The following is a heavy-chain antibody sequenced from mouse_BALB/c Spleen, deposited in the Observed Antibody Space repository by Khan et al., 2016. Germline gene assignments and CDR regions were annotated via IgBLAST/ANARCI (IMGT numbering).Heavy chain of an antibody. Sequence: EVELVESGGGLVKPGGSLKLSCAASGFTFSSYAMSWVRQSPEKRQEWVAEISSGGSYTYYPDTVTGRFTISRDNAKNPMYLQLSSLRSEDTAMXYCAREGDAMDYWGQGTSVTVSS. CDR3: AREGDAMDY. V-gene: IGHV5-9-4*01. CDR2: ISSGGSYT. D-gene: IGHD3-3*01. CDR1: GFTFSSYA. J-gene: IGHJ4*01.